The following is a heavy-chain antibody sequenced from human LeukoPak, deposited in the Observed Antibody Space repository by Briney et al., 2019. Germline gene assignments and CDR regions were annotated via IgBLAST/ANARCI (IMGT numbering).Heavy chain of an antibody. D-gene: IGHD3-22*01. V-gene: IGHV3-13*01. CDR1: GFTFSNYD. J-gene: IGHJ6*02. CDR3: ARGSCGTSSCSERVRGLDV. Sequence: GGSLRLSCVASGFTFSNYDMHWVRHGTGNGLECVSAFHTAGDTHYAGSVKGRFTVSRDNAENSFYLQMNSLRAGDTAVYFCARGSCGTSSCSERVRGLDVWGPGITVTVSS. CDR2: FHTAGDT.